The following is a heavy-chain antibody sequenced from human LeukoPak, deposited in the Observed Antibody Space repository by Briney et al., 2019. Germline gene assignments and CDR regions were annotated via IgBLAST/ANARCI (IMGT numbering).Heavy chain of an antibody. CDR1: GFTFGSYA. CDR3: AKVGGPSSDWYRVGGYYFDY. CDR2: ISGSGGST. D-gene: IGHD6-19*01. Sequence: GGSLRLSCAASGFTFGSYAMSWVRQAPGKGLEWVSAISGSGGSTYYTDSVKGRFTISRDNSKNTLYLQMNSLRAEDTAVYYCAKVGGPSSDWYRVGGYYFDYWGQGTLVTVSS. V-gene: IGHV3-23*01. J-gene: IGHJ4*02.